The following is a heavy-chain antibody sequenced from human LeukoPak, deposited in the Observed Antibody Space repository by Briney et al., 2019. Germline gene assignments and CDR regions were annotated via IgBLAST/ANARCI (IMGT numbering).Heavy chain of an antibody. Sequence: GESLKISCAASGFTFSSYGMHWVRQAPGKGLEWVAFIRYDGSNKYYADSVKGRFTISRDNSKNTLYLQMNSLRAEDTAVYYCAGETYYYDSSGYFDCWGQGTLVTVSS. J-gene: IGHJ4*02. CDR2: IRYDGSNK. D-gene: IGHD3-22*01. CDR3: AGETYYYDSSGYFDC. CDR1: GFTFSSYG. V-gene: IGHV3-30*02.